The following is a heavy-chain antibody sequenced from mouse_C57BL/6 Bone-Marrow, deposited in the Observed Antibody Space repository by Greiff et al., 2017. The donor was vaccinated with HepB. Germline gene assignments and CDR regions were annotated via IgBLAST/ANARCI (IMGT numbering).Heavy chain of an antibody. CDR3: ASGGYYGRPFWYFDV. Sequence: QVQLQQPGTELVKPGASVKLSCKASGYTFTSYWMHWVKQRPGQGLEWIGNINPSNGGTNYNEKFKSKATLTVDKSSSTAYMQLSSLTSEDSAVYYCASGGYYGRPFWYFDVWGTGTTVTVSS. V-gene: IGHV1-53*01. CDR2: INPSNGGT. D-gene: IGHD1-1*01. CDR1: GYTFTSYW. J-gene: IGHJ1*03.